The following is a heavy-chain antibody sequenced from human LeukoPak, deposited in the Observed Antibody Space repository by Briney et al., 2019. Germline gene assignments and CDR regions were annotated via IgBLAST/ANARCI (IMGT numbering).Heavy chain of an antibody. V-gene: IGHV3-74*01. CDR3: ARENLAAAADY. CDR1: EFTFSAYW. D-gene: IGHD6-25*01. J-gene: IGHJ4*02. Sequence: GGPLRLSCAASEFTFSAYWMHWVRQAPGKGLVWVSRIRGDGSMTNYADSVKGRFTNSRDNAKNTLYLQMNSLRLEDTAVYYCARENLAAAADYWGQGTVVTVSS. CDR2: IRGDGSMT.